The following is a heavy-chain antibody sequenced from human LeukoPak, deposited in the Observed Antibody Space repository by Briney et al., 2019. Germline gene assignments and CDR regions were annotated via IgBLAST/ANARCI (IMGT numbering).Heavy chain of an antibody. CDR1: GGTFSSYA. D-gene: IGHD3-10*01. V-gene: IGHV1-69*06. CDR2: IIPIFGTA. J-gene: IGHJ6*03. Sequence: SVKVSCKASGGTFSSYAISWVRQAPGQGLEWMGGIIPIFGTANYAQKFQGRVTITADKSTSTAYMELSSLRSEDTAVYYCASGAWSSGSYPYYYYYMDVWGKGTTVTVSS. CDR3: ASGAWSSGSYPYYYYYMDV.